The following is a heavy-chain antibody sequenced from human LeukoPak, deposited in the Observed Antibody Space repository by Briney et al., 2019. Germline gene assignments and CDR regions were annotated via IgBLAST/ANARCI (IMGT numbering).Heavy chain of an antibody. Sequence: AGGSLRLSCAASGFTFSSYSMNWVRQAPGKGLEWVSSISSSSSYIYYADSVKGRFTISRDNAKNSLYLQMNSLRAEDTAVYYCARGDEYQDAFDIWGQGTMVTVSS. D-gene: IGHD2-2*01. CDR2: ISSSSSYI. J-gene: IGHJ3*02. CDR3: ARGDEYQDAFDI. V-gene: IGHV3-21*01. CDR1: GFTFSSYS.